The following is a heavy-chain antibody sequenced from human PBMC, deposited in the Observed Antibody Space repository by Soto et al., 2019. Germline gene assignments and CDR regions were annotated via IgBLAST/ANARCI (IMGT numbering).Heavy chain of an antibody. V-gene: IGHV4-59*01. CDR3: ARAKNPRYYDFWSGPGAGGMDV. J-gene: IGHJ6*02. CDR2: IYYSGST. Sequence: SETLSLTCTVSGGSISSYYWSWIRQPPGKGLEWIGYIYYSGSTNYNPSLKSRVTISVDTSKNQFSLKLSSVTAADTAVYYCARAKNPRYYDFWSGPGAGGMDVWGQGTTVTVSS. CDR1: GGSISSYY. D-gene: IGHD3-3*01.